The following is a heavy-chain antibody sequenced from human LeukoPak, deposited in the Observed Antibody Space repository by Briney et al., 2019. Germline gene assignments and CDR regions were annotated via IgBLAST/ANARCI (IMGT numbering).Heavy chain of an antibody. D-gene: IGHD3-10*01. CDR1: GFTVSSNY. CDR2: IYSGGST. Sequence: GGSLRLSCAASGFTVSSNYMSWVRQAPGKGLEWVSVIYSGGSTYYADSVKGRFTISRDNSKNTLYLQMNSLRAEDTAVYYCASAATSITMVRGVIITFRNTDAFDIWGQGTMVTVSS. CDR3: ASAATSITMVRGVIITFRNTDAFDI. V-gene: IGHV3-53*01. J-gene: IGHJ3*02.